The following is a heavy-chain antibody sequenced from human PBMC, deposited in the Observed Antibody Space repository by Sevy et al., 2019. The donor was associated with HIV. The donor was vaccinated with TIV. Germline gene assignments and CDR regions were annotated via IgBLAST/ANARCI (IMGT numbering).Heavy chain of an antibody. CDR1: GFTFSHYY. Sequence: GGSLRLSCAASGFTFSHYYMSWIRQAPGKGLEWVSYISSSGNTIYYTDSVKGRFTISRDNAKNSLYLQMDSLRAEDTAVYYCARDPTYYDFWSGYYTGSFEPWGQGTLVTLSS. CDR3: ARDPTYYDFWSGYYTGSFEP. J-gene: IGHJ5*02. CDR2: ISSSGNTI. V-gene: IGHV3-11*01. D-gene: IGHD3-3*01.